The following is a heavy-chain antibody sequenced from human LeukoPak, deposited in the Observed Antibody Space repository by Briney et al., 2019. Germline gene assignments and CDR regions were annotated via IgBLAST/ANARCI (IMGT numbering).Heavy chain of an antibody. CDR2: INAGNDNA. CDR1: GYTFTSYA. Sequence: PSVTVSCKASGYTFTSYAMHWVRQAPGQRLEGMGWINAGNDNAKYSQKFQGRVTITRDTSASTAYMELNSLRSEDTAVYYCARDLGYCTGGTCYPNWFDPWGQGTLVTVSS. V-gene: IGHV1-3*01. D-gene: IGHD2-15*01. J-gene: IGHJ5*02. CDR3: ARDLGYCTGGTCYPNWFDP.